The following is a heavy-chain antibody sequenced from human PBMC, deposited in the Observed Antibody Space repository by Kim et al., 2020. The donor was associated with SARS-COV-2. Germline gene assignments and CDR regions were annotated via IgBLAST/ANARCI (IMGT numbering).Heavy chain of an antibody. D-gene: IGHD6-19*01. J-gene: IGHJ4*02. Sequence: GGSLRLSCAASGFTFNSYGMNWVRQAPGKGLEWVSFVSFRGDTTLYADSVKGRFTISRDNSKNTVFLQMNSLRAEDTAIYYCAKGATTYSTGWYYFDYWGQGTLVTASS. CDR2: VSFRGDTT. V-gene: IGHV3-23*01. CDR1: GFTFNSYG. CDR3: AKGATTYSTGWYYFDY.